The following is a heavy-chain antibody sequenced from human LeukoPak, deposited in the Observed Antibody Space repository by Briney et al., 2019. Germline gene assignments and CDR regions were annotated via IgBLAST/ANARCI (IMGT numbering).Heavy chain of an antibody. CDR1: GGSISSSSYY. CDR3: ARVRHLRGCFDY. Sequence: SETLSLTCTVSGGSISSSSYYWGWIRQPPGKGLEWIGSIYYSGSTYYNPSLKSRVTISVDTSKNQFSLKLSSVTAADTAVYYCARVRHLRGCFDYWSQGTLVTVSS. J-gene: IGHJ4*02. V-gene: IGHV4-39*07. D-gene: IGHD6-19*01. CDR2: IYYSGST.